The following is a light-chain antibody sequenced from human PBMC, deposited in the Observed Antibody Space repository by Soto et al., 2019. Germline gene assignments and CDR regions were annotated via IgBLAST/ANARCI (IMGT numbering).Light chain of an antibody. V-gene: IGLV1-40*01. CDR1: RSNIGAGYD. CDR3: HSYDVSLRGPA. CDR2: DNS. J-gene: IGLJ2*01. Sequence: QAVVTQPPSLSGAPGQRVTISCTGSRSNIGAGYDVHWYQHLPGTAPKVLIFDNSNRPSGVPDRFSGSKSGTSASLAITGLQAADEAVYYCHSYDVSLRGPAFGGGTKVTVL.